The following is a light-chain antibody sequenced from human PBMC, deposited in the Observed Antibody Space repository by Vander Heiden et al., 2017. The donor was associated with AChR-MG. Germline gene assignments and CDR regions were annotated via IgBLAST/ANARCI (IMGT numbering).Light chain of an antibody. Sequence: QSVLTQPPSVFGAPGQRVTISCRESSSTTGADYEVHWYRQIPGPAPNLLSYDNSNRSSGEPDQFSGSKSGTAAARAIPGLQAEDEADYYCQSDDSSHVVFGGGTKLTVL. J-gene: IGLJ2*01. CDR3: QSDDSSHVV. CDR2: DNS. CDR1: SSTTGADYE. V-gene: IGLV1-40*01.